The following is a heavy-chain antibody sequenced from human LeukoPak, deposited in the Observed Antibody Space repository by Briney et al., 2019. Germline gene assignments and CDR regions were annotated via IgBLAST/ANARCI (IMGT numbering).Heavy chain of an antibody. CDR1: GGSISSGDYY. Sequence: PSETLSLTCTVSGGSISSGDYYWSWIRQPPGKGLEWIGYIYYGGSTYYNPSLKSRVTISVDTSKNQFSLKLSSVTAADTAVYYCARDGGLRYFDWLAYGNWFDPWGQGTLVTVSS. J-gene: IGHJ5*02. D-gene: IGHD3-9*01. CDR2: IYYGGST. V-gene: IGHV4-30-4*01. CDR3: ARDGGLRYFDWLAYGNWFDP.